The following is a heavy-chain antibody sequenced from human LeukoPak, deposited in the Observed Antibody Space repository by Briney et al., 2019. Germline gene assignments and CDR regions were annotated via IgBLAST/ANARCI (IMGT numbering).Heavy chain of an antibody. D-gene: IGHD2-21*02. CDR3: ARVDCGGDCYPTFDY. CDR2: IVVGSGNT. Sequence: SVKVSCKASGFTFTSSAMQWVRQARGQRLEWIGWIVVGSGNTNYAQKFQERVTITRDTSTSTVYMELSSLRSEDTAVYYCARVDCGGDCYPTFDYWGQGTLVTVSS. CDR1: GFTFTSSA. J-gene: IGHJ4*02. V-gene: IGHV1-58*02.